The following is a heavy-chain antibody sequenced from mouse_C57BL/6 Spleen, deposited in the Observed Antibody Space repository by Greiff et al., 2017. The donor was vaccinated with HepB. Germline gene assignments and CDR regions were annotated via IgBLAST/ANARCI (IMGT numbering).Heavy chain of an antibody. V-gene: IGHV3-1*01. J-gene: IGHJ4*01. Sequence: DVHLVESGPGMVKPSQSLSLTCTVTGYSITSGYDWHWIRHFPGNKLEWMGYISYSGSTNYNPSLKSRISITHDTSKNHFFLKLNSVTTEDTATYYCARGGLDAMDYWGQGTSVTVSS. D-gene: IGHD2-2*01. CDR1: GYSITSGYD. CDR3: ARGGLDAMDY. CDR2: ISYSGST.